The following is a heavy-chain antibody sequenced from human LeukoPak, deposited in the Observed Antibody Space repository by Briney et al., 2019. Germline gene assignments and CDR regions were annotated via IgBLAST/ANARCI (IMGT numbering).Heavy chain of an antibody. J-gene: IGHJ4*02. CDR2: IKSKTDGGTT. D-gene: IGHD3-3*01. V-gene: IGHV3-15*01. CDR1: GFTFSNAW. CDR3: TTDEGRRTYYDFWSGYWNYFDY. Sequence: PGGSLRLSSAASGFTFSNAWMSWVRQAPGKGLEWVGRIKSKTDGGTTDYAAPVKGRFTISRDDSKNTLYLQMNSLKTEDTAVYYCTTDEGRRTYYDFWSGYWNYFDYWGQGTLVTVSS.